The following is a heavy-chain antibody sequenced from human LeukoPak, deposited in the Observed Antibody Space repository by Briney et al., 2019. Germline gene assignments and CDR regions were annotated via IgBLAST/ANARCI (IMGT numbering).Heavy chain of an antibody. CDR2: IYYSGST. D-gene: IGHD3-10*01. J-gene: IGHJ4*02. CDR3: AGEGWFGEGYFDY. V-gene: IGHV4-59*01. CDR1: GGSISSYY. Sequence: SETLSLTCTVSGGSISSYYWSWIRQPPGKGLEWIGYIYYSGSTNYNPSLKRRVTISVDTSKNQFSLKLSSVTAADTAVYYCAGEGWFGEGYFDYWGQGTLVTVSS.